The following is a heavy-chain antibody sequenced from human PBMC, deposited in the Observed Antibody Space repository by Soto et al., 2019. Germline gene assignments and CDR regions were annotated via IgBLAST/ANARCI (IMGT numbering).Heavy chain of an antibody. D-gene: IGHD6-13*01. CDR2: IYHSGST. J-gene: IGHJ4*02. CDR1: GGSISSSNW. Sequence: SETLSLTCAVSGGSISSSNWWSWVRQPPGKGLEWIGEIYHSGSTNYNPSLKSRVTISVDKSKNQFSLKLSSVTAADTAVYYCARDIAAAAPAHYYFDYWGQGTLVTVSS. CDR3: ARDIAAAAPAHYYFDY. V-gene: IGHV4-4*02.